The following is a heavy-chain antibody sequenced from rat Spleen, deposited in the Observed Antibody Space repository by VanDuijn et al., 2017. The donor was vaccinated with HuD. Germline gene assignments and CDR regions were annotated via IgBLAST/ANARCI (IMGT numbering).Heavy chain of an antibody. CDR3: ARVGYSSYIRYFDY. CDR2: IWTGGTT. V-gene: IGHV2-43*01. D-gene: IGHD1-2*01. Sequence: QVQLKESGPGLVQPSQTLSLTCTVSGFSLTRYDISWVRQPPGKGLEWMGVIWTGGTTAYNSLLKSRLSISRDTSKSQVFLKMISLQTEDTATYYCARVGYSSYIRYFDYWGQGVMVTVSS. CDR1: GFSLTRYD. J-gene: IGHJ2*01.